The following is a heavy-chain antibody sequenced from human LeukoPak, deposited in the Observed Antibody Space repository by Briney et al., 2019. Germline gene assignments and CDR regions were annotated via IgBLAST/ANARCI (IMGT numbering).Heavy chain of an antibody. Sequence: PSETLSLTCGVSGYSISRGYYWAWIRQPPGKGLEWIGTIYHTGSTYYNPSLESRVTISVDTSKNEFSLNLNSVTAADTAEYYCARAGWIITSGIDYWGQGALVTVSS. J-gene: IGHJ4*02. CDR1: GYSISRGYY. D-gene: IGHD3-10*01. V-gene: IGHV4-38-2*01. CDR2: IYHTGST. CDR3: ARAGWIITSGIDY.